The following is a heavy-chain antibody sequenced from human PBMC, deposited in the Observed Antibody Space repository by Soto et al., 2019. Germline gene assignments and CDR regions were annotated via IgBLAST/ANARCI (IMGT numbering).Heavy chain of an antibody. Sequence: SETLSLTCTVSGGSVTNSSYYWGWIRQSPGKGLEWIGSVYYRGRSHSKSSVKSRVTISVDTSKNRFSLSLNSVTASDTAVYFCVSQRTTVPTQAYFDYWGPGALVTVSS. V-gene: IGHV4-39*01. J-gene: IGHJ4*02. CDR3: VSQRTTVPTQAYFDY. D-gene: IGHD4-17*01. CDR1: GGSVTNSSYY. CDR2: VYYRGRS.